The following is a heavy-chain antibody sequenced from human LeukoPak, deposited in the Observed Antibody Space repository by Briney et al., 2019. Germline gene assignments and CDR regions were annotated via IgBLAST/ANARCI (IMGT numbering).Heavy chain of an antibody. Sequence: GGSLRLSCAVSGFAFSSYDMHWVRQVSGKGLEWVSAIGHAGVTGYADYVKGRFTMSREDAKNYFFLQMNSLRAGDTAVYLCAALGDSIYWGQGTLVTVSS. CDR1: GFAFSSYD. D-gene: IGHD1-26*01. J-gene: IGHJ4*02. V-gene: IGHV3-13*01. CDR3: AALGDSIY. CDR2: IGHAGVT.